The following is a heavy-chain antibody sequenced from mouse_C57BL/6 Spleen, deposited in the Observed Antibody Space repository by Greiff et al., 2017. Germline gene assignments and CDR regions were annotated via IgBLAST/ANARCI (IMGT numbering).Heavy chain of an antibody. CDR1: GYTFTTYP. CDR3: SRATSVVATGYFGY. CDR2: FHPYNDDT. D-gene: IGHD1-1*01. J-gene: IGHJ2*01. V-gene: IGHV1-47*01. Sequence: QVQLKESGAELVKPGASVKMSCKASGYTFTTYPIERMKQNHGKSLEWIGNFHPYNDDTKYNEKFKGTATLTVEKSSSPVYLELSRLTSYDSAVYYCSRATSVVATGYFGYWGQGTTLTVSS.